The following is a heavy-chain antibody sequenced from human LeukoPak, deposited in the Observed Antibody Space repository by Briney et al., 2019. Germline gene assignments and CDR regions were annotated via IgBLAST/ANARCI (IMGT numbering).Heavy chain of an antibody. CDR1: GFTFSNYA. CDR3: ATDRGGRHYYYAMDV. V-gene: IGHV3-23*01. J-gene: IGHJ6*02. D-gene: IGHD1-26*01. CDR2: ISGSGGST. Sequence: PGGSLRLSCAASGFTFSNYAMHWVRQAPGKGLEWVSAISGSGGSTYYADSVKGRFTISRDNSQNTLYLQMNSLRAEDTAVYYCATDRGGRHYYYAMDVWGQGTTVTVSS.